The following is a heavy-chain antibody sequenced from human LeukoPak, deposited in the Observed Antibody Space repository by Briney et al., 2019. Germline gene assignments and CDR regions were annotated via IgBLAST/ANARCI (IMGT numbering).Heavy chain of an antibody. V-gene: IGHV3-21*01. J-gene: IGHJ4*02. CDR1: GFNFSSYS. CDR2: MSSSSSYI. D-gene: IGHD3-22*01. CDR3: ARDDSSGYYPPNFDY. Sequence: GGSLRLSCAASGFNFSSYSMNWVRQAPGKGLHWVSSMSSSSSYIYYADSVKGRFTISRDNAKNSLYLQMNSLRAEDTAVYYCARDDSSGYYPPNFDYWGQGTLVTVSS.